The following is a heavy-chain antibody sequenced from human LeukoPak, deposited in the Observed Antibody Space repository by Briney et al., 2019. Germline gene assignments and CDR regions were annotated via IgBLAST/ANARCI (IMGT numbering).Heavy chain of an antibody. CDR3: ASRSMLSFRDRYFDL. D-gene: IGHD2/OR15-2a*01. CDR1: GGSISSSSYY. J-gene: IGHJ2*01. V-gene: IGHV4-39*01. CDR2: IYYSGST. Sequence: PSETLSLTCTVSGGSISSSSYYWGWIRQPPGKGLEWIGSIYYSGSTYYNPSLKSRVTISVDTSKNQFSLKLSSVTAADTAVYYCASRSMLSFRDRYFDLWGRGTLVTVSS.